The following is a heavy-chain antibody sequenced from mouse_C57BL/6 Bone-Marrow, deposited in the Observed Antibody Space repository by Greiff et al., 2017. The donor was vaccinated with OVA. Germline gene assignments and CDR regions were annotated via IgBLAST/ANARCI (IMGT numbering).Heavy chain of an antibody. J-gene: IGHJ2*01. CDR3: AIITTVVAPRFDY. V-gene: IGHV1-80*01. CDR2: IYPGVGDT. CDR1: GYAFSIYW. D-gene: IGHD1-1*01. Sequence: QVQLKQSGAELVKPGASVKISCKASGYAFSIYWMNWVKQRPGKGLEWIGQIYPGVGDTNDNGKFKGKATLTADKSSSTAYMQLSSLTSEDSAVYFCAIITTVVAPRFDYWGQGTTLTVSS.